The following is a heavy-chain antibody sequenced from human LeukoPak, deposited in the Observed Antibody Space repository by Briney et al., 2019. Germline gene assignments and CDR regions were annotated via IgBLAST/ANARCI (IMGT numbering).Heavy chain of an antibody. Sequence: PSETLSLTCAVSGYSISSGYYWGWIRQPPGKGLEWIGSIYHSGSTYYNPSLKSRAPISVDTSKNQFSLKLSSVTAADTAVYYCARRNTMVRGVIPQRGRFDYWGQGTLVTVSS. D-gene: IGHD3-10*01. CDR2: IYHSGST. CDR3: ARRNTMVRGVIPQRGRFDY. CDR1: GYSISSGYY. J-gene: IGHJ4*02. V-gene: IGHV4-38-2*01.